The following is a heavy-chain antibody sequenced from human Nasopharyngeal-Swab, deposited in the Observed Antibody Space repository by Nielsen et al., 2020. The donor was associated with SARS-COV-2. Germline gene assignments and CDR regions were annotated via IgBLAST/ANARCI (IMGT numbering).Heavy chain of an antibody. D-gene: IGHD6-13*01. J-gene: IGHJ3*02. CDR3: ARARPRLSRSIAAAGLDTFDI. Sequence: GESLKISCAASGFTFSSYGMHWVRQAPGKGLEWVAVISYDGSNKYYADSVRGRFTISKDNSNNTLYLQMSSLRPEDTAVYFCARARPRLSRSIAAAGLDTFDIWGQGTMVTVSS. CDR1: GFTFSSYG. V-gene: IGHV3-30*03. CDR2: ISYDGSNK.